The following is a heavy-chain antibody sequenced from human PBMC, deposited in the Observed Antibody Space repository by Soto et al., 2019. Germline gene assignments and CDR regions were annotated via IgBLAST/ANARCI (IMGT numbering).Heavy chain of an antibody. CDR2: IWYDGRND. Sequence: QVQLVESGGGVVQPGRSLRLSCEGSGFTFNKYGMHWVRQAPGKGLEWVAIIWYDGRNDFYADSVKGRFTISKDNSKNKVYLEMDSLRDEDTGIYYCARAGVENWLDPWGQGTLVTVSS. V-gene: IGHV3-33*01. CDR1: GFTFNKYG. J-gene: IGHJ5*02. D-gene: IGHD3-10*01. CDR3: ARAGVENWLDP.